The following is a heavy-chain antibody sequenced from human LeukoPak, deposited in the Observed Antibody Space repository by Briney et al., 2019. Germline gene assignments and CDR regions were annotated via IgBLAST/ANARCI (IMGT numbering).Heavy chain of an antibody. Sequence: ASVKVSCKASGYTFTSYGISWVRQAPGQGLEWMGWISAYNGNTNYAQKLQGRVTMTTDTSTSTAYMELRSRRSDDTAVYYCARVDIVVVVAANWFDPWGQGTLVTVPS. J-gene: IGHJ5*02. V-gene: IGHV1-18*01. CDR3: ARVDIVVVVAANWFDP. CDR1: GYTFTSYG. D-gene: IGHD2-15*01. CDR2: ISAYNGNT.